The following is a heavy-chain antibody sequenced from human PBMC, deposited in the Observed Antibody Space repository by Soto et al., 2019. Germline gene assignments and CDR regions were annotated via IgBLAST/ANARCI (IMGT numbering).Heavy chain of an antibody. CDR2: IDPSDSYT. D-gene: IGHD6-13*01. Sequence: PXAALKISCKGCGYSFTSYWISWVRQMPGKGLEWMGSIDPSDSYTNYSPSFQGHATISADKSISTAYLQWSSLKASDTAMYYCAVNLGQQLEDYYYYGMDVWGQGTTVTASS. CDR1: GYSFTSYW. V-gene: IGHV5-10-1*01. CDR3: AVNLGQQLEDYYYYGMDV. J-gene: IGHJ6*02.